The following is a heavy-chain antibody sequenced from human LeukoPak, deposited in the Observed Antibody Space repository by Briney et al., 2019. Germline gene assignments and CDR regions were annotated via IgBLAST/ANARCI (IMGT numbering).Heavy chain of an antibody. CDR2: IGGSDGTA. CDR1: GITFSSHA. V-gene: IGHV3-23*01. Sequence: EGSLRLSCAASGITFSSHAMSWVRQAPGKGLEWVSAIGGSDGTAYYADSVKGRFTMSRDNSKNTLYLQMNSLRAEDTAVYYCASPDYYGSGSYYAVYYYGLDVWGQGTTVTVSS. D-gene: IGHD3-10*01. J-gene: IGHJ6*02. CDR3: ASPDYYGSGSYYAVYYYGLDV.